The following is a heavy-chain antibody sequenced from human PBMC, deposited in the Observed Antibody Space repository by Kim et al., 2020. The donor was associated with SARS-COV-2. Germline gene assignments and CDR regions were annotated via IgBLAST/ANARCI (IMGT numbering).Heavy chain of an antibody. Sequence: YSPKFQGRVTITRDTAANTAYMELSSMGSEDTAVYYCAREYSSLGSGFDPWGQGTLVTVSS. J-gene: IGHJ5*02. D-gene: IGHD6-6*01. V-gene: IGHV1-3*01. CDR3: AREYSSLGSGFDP.